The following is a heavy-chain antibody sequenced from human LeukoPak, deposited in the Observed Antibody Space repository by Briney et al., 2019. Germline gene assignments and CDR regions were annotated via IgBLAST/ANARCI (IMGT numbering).Heavy chain of an antibody. V-gene: IGHV3-48*03. Sequence: GGSLRLSCAASGFTFSSYEMNWVRQAPGKGLEWVSYISSSGSTIYYADSVKGRFTISRDNAKNSLYLQMSSLRSEDTAVYYCATAYYYDSSGYYPLGYWGQGTLVTVSS. J-gene: IGHJ4*02. CDR3: ATAYYYDSSGYYPLGY. CDR1: GFTFSSYE. D-gene: IGHD3-22*01. CDR2: ISSSGSTI.